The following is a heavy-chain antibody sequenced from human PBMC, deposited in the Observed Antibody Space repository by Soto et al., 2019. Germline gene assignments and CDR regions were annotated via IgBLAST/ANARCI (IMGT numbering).Heavy chain of an antibody. J-gene: IGHJ3*02. Sequence: GGSLRLSCAASGFTFSSYSLNWVRQAPGKGLEWLSYISSASSTKYYAASVKGRFTISRDNAKNTLYLQMNSLGEEDTAVYYCARDRVDSSGYYVYDAFNIWGKGT. CDR1: GFTFSSYS. CDR2: ISSASSTK. CDR3: ARDRVDSSGYYVYDAFNI. D-gene: IGHD3-22*01. V-gene: IGHV3-48*02.